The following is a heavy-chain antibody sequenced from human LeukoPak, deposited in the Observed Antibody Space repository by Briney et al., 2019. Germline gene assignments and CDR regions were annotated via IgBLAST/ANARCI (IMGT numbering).Heavy chain of an antibody. CDR3: AKSAQDYYGSGSYYYPYYDYFIDV. V-gene: IGHV3-33*06. CDR2: IYYDGNNK. J-gene: IGHJ6*03. D-gene: IGHD3-10*01. Sequence: GGSLRLSCEASGFTFSNYGMQWVRQAPGKGLEWVALIYYDGNNKIYSDSVKDRFTISRDNSKNTLFLQMNSLRAEDSAVYYCAKSAQDYYGSGSYYYPYYDYFIDVWGKGTTVTVSS. CDR1: GFTFSNYG.